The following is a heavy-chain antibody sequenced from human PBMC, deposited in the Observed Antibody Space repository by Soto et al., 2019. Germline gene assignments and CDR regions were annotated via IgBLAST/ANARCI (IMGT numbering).Heavy chain of an antibody. D-gene: IGHD3-10*01. CDR1: GGSFSGYY. V-gene: IGHV4-34*01. J-gene: IGHJ6*03. CDR3: VRDGSGPLGHYYYMDV. Sequence: QVQLQQWGAGLLKPSETLSLTCAVYGGSFSGYYWSWIRQPPGKGLEWIGEINHSGSTNYNPSLKSRVTISVDTSKNQFSLKLSSVTAADTAVYYCVRDGSGPLGHYYYMDVWGKGTTVTVSS. CDR2: INHSGST.